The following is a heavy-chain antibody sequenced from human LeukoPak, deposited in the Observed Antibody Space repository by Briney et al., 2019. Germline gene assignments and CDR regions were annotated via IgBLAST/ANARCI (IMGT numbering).Heavy chain of an antibody. CDR2: IYTSGST. V-gene: IGHV4-61*02. J-gene: IGHJ5*02. CDR1: GGSISSGSYY. Sequence: SETLSLTCTVSGGSISSGSYYWSWLRQPAGKGLEWIGRIYTSGSTNYNPSLKSRVTISVDTSKNQFSLELSSVTAADTAVYYCARDGNWFDPWGQGTLVTVSS. CDR3: ARDGNWFDP.